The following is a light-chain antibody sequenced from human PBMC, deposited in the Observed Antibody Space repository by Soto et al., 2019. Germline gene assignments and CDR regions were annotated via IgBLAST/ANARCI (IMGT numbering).Light chain of an antibody. CDR2: GAS. CDR3: HQYGSSPPWT. Sequence: DIVLTQSPGILSLSPGERDTLYCRARQSVSSSVLAWYQQKQSQDPRLLIYGASSRATGIPDRFSGSGSGTDFTLTISRLEPEDFAVYYCHQYGSSPPWTCGQGTKVEIK. J-gene: IGKJ1*01. CDR1: QSVSSSV. V-gene: IGKV3-20*01.